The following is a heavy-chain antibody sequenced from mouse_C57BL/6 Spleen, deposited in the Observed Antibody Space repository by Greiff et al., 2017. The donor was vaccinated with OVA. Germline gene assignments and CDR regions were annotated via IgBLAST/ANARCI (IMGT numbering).Heavy chain of an antibody. J-gene: IGHJ3*01. D-gene: IGHD2-5*01. CDR2: IDPSDSYT. Sequence: QVQLQQPGAELVKPGASVKLSCKASGYTFTSYWMQWVKQRPGQGLEWIGEIDPSDSYTNYNQKFKGKATLTVDTSSSTAYMQLSSLTSEDSAVYYCARRPYYSNYGWFAYWGQGTLVTVSA. CDR3: ARRPYYSNYGWFAY. V-gene: IGHV1-50*01. CDR1: GYTFTSYW.